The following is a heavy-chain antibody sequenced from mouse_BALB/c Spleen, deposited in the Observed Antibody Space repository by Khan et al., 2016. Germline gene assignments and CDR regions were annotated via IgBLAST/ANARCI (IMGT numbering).Heavy chain of an antibody. V-gene: IGHV1-69*02. J-gene: IGHJ2*01. CDR1: GYTFSSYW. CDR3: ARKDYYGNYVFEY. D-gene: IGHD2-1*01. CDR2: IDPSDSYT. Sequence: QVQLQQPGAEVVKPGASVKLSCKASGYTFSSYWMDWVKQRPGQGLEWIGEIDPSDSYTNYNQKFKGKATLTVDKSSSTAYMQLSSLTSEDSAVYYCARKDYYGNYVFEYWGKGTTLTVSS.